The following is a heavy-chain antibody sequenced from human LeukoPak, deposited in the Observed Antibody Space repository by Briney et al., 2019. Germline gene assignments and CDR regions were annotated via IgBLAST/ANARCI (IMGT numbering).Heavy chain of an antibody. V-gene: IGHV4-59*11. J-gene: IGHJ4*02. CDR2: MYYSEST. CDR1: GVSISSHY. Sequence: SETLSLTCTVSGVSISSHYWGWIRQPPGKGLEGIAYMYYSESTKDKPSLKSRITQSADTSKNEYSLRLSSVTAANTAGYYCATIKRGSIYGYFDFWVQGILVTVSS. D-gene: IGHD5-18*01. CDR3: ATIKRGSIYGYFDF.